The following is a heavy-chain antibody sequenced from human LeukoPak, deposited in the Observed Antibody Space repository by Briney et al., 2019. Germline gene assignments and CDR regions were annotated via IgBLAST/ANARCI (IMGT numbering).Heavy chain of an antibody. Sequence: GASVKVSCKASGGTFSSYAISWVRQAPGQGLEWMGRIIPILGIANYAQKFQGRVTITADKSTSTAYMELSSLRSEDTAVYYCARGGWELLGHFDYWGQGTLVTVSS. CDR3: ARGGWELLGHFDY. D-gene: IGHD1-26*01. CDR1: GGTFSSYA. CDR2: IIPILGIA. V-gene: IGHV1-69*04. J-gene: IGHJ4*02.